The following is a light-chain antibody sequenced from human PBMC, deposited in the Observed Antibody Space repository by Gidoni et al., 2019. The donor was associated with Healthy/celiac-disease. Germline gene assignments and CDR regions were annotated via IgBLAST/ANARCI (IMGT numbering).Light chain of an antibody. CDR1: QGISSY. J-gene: IGKJ4*01. CDR3: QQLDNYPLT. V-gene: IGKV1-9*01. Sequence: IQLTQSPSFLSASVGDRVTITCRASQGISSYLAWYQQKPGKAPKLLIYAASTLQSGVPSRFSGSGSGTEFTLTISSLQPEDIATYYCQQLDNYPLTFGGGTKVEIK. CDR2: AAS.